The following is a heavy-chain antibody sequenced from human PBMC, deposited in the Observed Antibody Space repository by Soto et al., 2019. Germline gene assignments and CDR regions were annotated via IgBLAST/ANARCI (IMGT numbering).Heavy chain of an antibody. CDR1: GGTFSSYA. CDR2: IFPIFGTA. CDR3: ARLYWNDSSGYSLPDAFDI. J-gene: IGHJ3*02. D-gene: IGHD3-22*01. Sequence: QVQLVQSGAEVKKPGSSVKVSCKASGGTFSSYAISWVRQAPGQGLEWMGGIFPIFGTANYAQKFQGRVTITADKSTSTAYMELSSLRSEDTAVYYCARLYWNDSSGYSLPDAFDIWGQGTMVTVSS. V-gene: IGHV1-69*06.